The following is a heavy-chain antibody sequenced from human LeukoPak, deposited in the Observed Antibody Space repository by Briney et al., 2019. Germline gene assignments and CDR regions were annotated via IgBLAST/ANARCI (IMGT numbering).Heavy chain of an antibody. J-gene: IGHJ4*02. CDR2: ISSSTNYI. CDR1: GFTFSSYS. CDR3: ARGFGGSSSGSSDY. V-gene: IGHV3-21*01. Sequence: GGSLRLSCAASGFTFSSYSMNWVRQAPGKGLEWVSSISSSTNYIYYADSVKGRFTTSRDNAKNSLYLQMNSLRAEDTAVYYCARGFGGSSSGSSDYWGQGTLVTVSS. D-gene: IGHD3-10*01.